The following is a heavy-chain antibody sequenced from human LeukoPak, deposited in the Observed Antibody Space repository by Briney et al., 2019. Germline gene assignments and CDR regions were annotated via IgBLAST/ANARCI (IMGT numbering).Heavy chain of an antibody. CDR2: ISGSGGST. CDR3: ATLSDRNFYYSYGLDV. J-gene: IGHJ6*02. Sequence: GGSLRLSCAASGFTFSSYAMSWVRQAPGKGLEWVSAISGSGGSTYYADSVKGRFTISGDNAKNSLNLQMNSLRAEDTAVYYCATLSDRNFYYSYGLDVWGQGTTVTVS. CDR1: GFTFSSYA. V-gene: IGHV3-23*01. D-gene: IGHD1-14*01.